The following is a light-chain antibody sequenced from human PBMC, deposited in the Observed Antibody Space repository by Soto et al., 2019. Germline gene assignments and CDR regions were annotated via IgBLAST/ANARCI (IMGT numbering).Light chain of an antibody. V-gene: IGKV2-30*01. Sequence: DVGMTQSPLSLPVTLGQPASISCKSSQSPVYSDGITYLNWFQQRPGQSPRRLIYQVSNRDSGVPDRFSGSGSGTDFTLKISRVEAEDVGFYYCMQRAHSPWPFGQGTKVQIK. CDR3: MQRAHSPWP. CDR2: QVS. CDR1: QSPVYSDGITY. J-gene: IGKJ1*01.